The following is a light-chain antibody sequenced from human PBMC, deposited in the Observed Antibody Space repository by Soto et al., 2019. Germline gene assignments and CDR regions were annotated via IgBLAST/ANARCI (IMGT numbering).Light chain of an antibody. CDR1: QSVGSY. CDR2: DAS. V-gene: IGKV3-11*01. Sequence: ETVLTQSPATLSLSPGERATLSCRASQSVGSYLAWYQQKPGQAPRLLIYDASTRATGLPARFSGSGSGTDFTLTISSLETEDFAVYYCQQRSNWPPLLTFGGGTKVEIK. CDR3: QQRSNWPPLLT. J-gene: IGKJ4*01.